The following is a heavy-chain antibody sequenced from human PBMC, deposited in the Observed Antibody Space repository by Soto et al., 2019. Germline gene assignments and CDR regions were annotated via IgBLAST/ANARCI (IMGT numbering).Heavy chain of an antibody. CDR1: GFTFSSYA. CDR2: SDTAAST. D-gene: IGHD6-13*01. V-gene: IGHV3-23*01. Sequence: GGSLRLSCAASGFTFSSYAMTWVRQAPGKGLEWVSTSDTAASTYYADSVKGRSTISRDNSKHTLYLQMNSLRAEDTAVYYCAKGIRIAAAGRHYYSYYGMDVWGQGATVTVSS. CDR3: AKGIRIAAAGRHYYSYYGMDV. J-gene: IGHJ6*02.